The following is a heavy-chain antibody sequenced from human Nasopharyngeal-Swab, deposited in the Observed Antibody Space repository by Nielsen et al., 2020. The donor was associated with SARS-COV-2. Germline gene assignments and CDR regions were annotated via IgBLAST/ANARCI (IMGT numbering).Heavy chain of an antibody. J-gene: IGHJ4*02. V-gene: IGHV3-11*03. CDR3: ARSTSSSWYRPLDY. D-gene: IGHD6-13*01. Sequence: GSLRLSCAASGFTFSDYYMSWIRQAPGKGLEWVSYISSSSSYTDYADSVKGRFTISRDNAKNSLYLQMDNLRAEDTAVYYCARSTSSSWYRPLDYWGQGTLV. CDR2: ISSSSSYT. CDR1: GFTFSDYY.